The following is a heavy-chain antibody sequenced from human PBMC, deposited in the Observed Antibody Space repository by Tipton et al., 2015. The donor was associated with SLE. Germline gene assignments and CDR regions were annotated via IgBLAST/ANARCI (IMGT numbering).Heavy chain of an antibody. V-gene: IGHV4-59*11. D-gene: IGHD5-12*01. CDR2: LYYTGIT. J-gene: IGHJ3*02. CDR3: AGGGVATMGGYAFEI. CDR1: GGSISGHY. Sequence: TLSLTCTVSGGSISGHYWSWIRQPPGRGLEWIGYLYYTGITDYNPSLKSRVTISVDTSKNQFSLKLRSVTAADTALYYCAGGGVATMGGYAFEIWGQGTMVTVSS.